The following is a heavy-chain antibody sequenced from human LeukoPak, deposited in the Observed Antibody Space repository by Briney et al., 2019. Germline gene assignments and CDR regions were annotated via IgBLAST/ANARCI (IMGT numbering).Heavy chain of an antibody. D-gene: IGHD1-14*01. CDR2: ISAYNGNT. Sequence: ASVKVSCKASGYTFTSYGISWVRQAPGQGLEWMGWISAYNGNTNYAQKLQGRVTMTTDTPTSTAYMELRSLRSDDTAVYSGANSSTRNYYYGMTSGAKGPRSPSP. V-gene: IGHV1-18*01. CDR1: GYTFTSYG. CDR3: ANSSTRNYYYGMTS. J-gene: IGHJ6*02.